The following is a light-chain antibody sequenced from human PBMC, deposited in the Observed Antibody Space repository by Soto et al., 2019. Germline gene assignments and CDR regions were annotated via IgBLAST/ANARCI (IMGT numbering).Light chain of an antibody. CDR1: SSNIGNNY. Sequence: QSVLTQPPSVSAAPGQKVTISCSGSSSNIGNNYVSWYQQLPGTAPKLIVSEVSHRPSGISNRFSGSKSGNTASLTISGLQSEDEADYYCISYTSDDVRYVFGTGTKVTVL. V-gene: IGLV1-51*01. J-gene: IGLJ1*01. CDR2: EVS. CDR3: ISYTSDDVRYV.